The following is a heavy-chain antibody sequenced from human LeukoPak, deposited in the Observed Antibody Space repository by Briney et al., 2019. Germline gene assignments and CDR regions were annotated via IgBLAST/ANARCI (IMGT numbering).Heavy chain of an antibody. CDR2: IDPSDSYS. J-gene: IGHJ6*02. Sequence: GESLKISCKGSGYTFTNYWISWVRQMPGKGLEWMGRIDPSDSYSNYSPSFRSQVTISTDKSISTAYLQWSSLKASDTAMYYRARHRDTTPADYYYGMDVWGQGTTVTVSS. V-gene: IGHV5-10-1*01. CDR3: ARHRDTTPADYYYGMDV. CDR1: GYTFTNYW. D-gene: IGHD5-18*01.